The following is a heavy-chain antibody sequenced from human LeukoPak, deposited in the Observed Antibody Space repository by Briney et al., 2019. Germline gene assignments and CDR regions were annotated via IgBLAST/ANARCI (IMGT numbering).Heavy chain of an antibody. CDR3: ARGYCSSTSCYGDYYFDY. Sequence: SETLSLTCTVSGGSISSGDYYWSWIRRPPGKGLEWIGYIYYSGSTYYNPSLKSRVTISVDTSKNQFSLKLSSVTAADTAVYYCARGYCSSTSCYGDYYFDYWGQGTLVTVSS. CDR1: GGSISSGDYY. V-gene: IGHV4-30-4*08. D-gene: IGHD2-2*01. J-gene: IGHJ4*02. CDR2: IYYSGST.